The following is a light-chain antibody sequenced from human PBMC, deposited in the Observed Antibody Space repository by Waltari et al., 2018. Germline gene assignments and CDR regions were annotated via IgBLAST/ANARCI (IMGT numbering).Light chain of an antibody. CDR2: DAS. CDR3: HHYNTWPPGT. V-gene: IGKV3-15*01. J-gene: IGKJ2*02. CDR1: QTVNAN. Sequence: EIVMTQSPATLYVSPGERATLSCRASQTVNANLAWYQRTPGQAPRLLIYDASKRATGIPARFSGSGSGTDFTLTISSLQSEDFVIYYCHHYNTWPPGTFGQGTKLDNK.